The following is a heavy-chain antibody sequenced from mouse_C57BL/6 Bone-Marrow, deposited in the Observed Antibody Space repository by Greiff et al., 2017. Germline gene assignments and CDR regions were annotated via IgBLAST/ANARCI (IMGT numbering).Heavy chain of an antibody. Sequence: VQLQQSGPELVKPGASVKISCKASGYTFTDYYMNWVKQSHGQSLEWIGDINPNNGGTSYNQKFKGKATLTVDKSSSTAYMELRSLTSEDSAVYYCATITMDYWGQGTAVTVSS. CDR2: INPNNGGT. CDR3: ATITMDY. V-gene: IGHV1-26*01. CDR1: GYTFTDYY. D-gene: IGHD1-1*01. J-gene: IGHJ4*01.